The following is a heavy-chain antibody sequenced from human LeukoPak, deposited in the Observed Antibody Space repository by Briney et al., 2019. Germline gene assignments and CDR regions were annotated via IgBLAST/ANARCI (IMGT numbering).Heavy chain of an antibody. Sequence: GGSLRLSCAASGFTFSDYYMSWIRQAPGKGLEWVSYISSSGSTIYYANSVKGRFIISRDNAKNSLYLQMNSLRAEDTAVYYCARDSYYYYMDVWGKGTTVTVSS. J-gene: IGHJ6*03. CDR3: ARDSYYYYMDV. V-gene: IGHV3-11*01. CDR1: GFTFSDYY. CDR2: ISSSGSTI.